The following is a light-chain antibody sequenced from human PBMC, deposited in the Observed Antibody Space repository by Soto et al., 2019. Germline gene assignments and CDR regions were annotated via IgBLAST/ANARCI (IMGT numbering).Light chain of an antibody. CDR2: GAS. CDR1: QTVTNNY. V-gene: IGKV3-20*01. J-gene: IGKJ4*01. Sequence: EIVLTQSPGTLSLSPGERATLSCRASQTVTNNYLAWYQQRPGQAPRLLIDGASTRATGIPDRFSGSGSGTDFTLTISRLEPEDFAVYYCQRYGSAPLLTFGGGTRVDIK. CDR3: QRYGSAPLLT.